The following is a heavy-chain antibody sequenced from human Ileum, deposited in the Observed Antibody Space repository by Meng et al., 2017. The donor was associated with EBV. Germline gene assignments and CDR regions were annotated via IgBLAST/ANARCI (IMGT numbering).Heavy chain of an antibody. J-gene: IGHJ4*02. CDR1: CGSISSDII. D-gene: IGHD1-7*01. CDR2: VYHRGNT. V-gene: IGHV4-4*02. Sequence: HVLLQEVGPGGVMPSGTLSLTSTVSCGSISSDIIWIWVRQPPGKGLEWMGEVYHRGNTNYNPSLKSRVDISVDKSKNQFYLSLFSVTAADTAVYYCGRAQGRELINHWGQGTLVTVSS. CDR3: GRAQGRELINH.